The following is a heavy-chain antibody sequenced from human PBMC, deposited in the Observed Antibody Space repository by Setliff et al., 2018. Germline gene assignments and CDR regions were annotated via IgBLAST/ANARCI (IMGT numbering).Heavy chain of an antibody. Sequence: ASVKVSCKVSGYTLTELSMHWVRQAPGKGLEWMGGFDPEDGETIYAQKFQGRVTMTRNTSISTAYMELSSLRSEDTAVYYCARRVGSVGIQLPDYWGQGTLVTVSS. CDR1: GYTLTELS. CDR2: FDPEDGET. CDR3: ARRVGSVGIQLPDY. J-gene: IGHJ4*02. V-gene: IGHV1-24*01. D-gene: IGHD5-18*01.